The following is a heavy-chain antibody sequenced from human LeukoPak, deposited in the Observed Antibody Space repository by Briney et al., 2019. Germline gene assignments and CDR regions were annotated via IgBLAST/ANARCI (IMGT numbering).Heavy chain of an antibody. CDR2: ISWNRGSI. CDR1: GFTFDDYA. Sequence: GGSLKLSCAAAGFTFDDYAMHWVRQAPGKGLEWVSGISWNRGSIGYADSVKGRLTISRDNAKNSLYLQMNSLRAEDMALYYCAKGGCSSTSCDFWFDPWGQGTLVTVSS. D-gene: IGHD2-2*01. V-gene: IGHV3-9*03. CDR3: AKGGCSSTSCDFWFDP. J-gene: IGHJ5*02.